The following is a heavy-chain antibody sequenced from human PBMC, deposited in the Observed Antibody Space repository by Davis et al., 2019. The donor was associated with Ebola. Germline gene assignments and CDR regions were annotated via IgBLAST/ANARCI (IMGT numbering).Heavy chain of an antibody. CDR3: ARDGSGTGYYYYYGVDV. D-gene: IGHD3-10*01. J-gene: IGHJ6*02. V-gene: IGHV4-4*02. CDR2: IYHSGST. CDR1: GGSISSSNW. Sequence: MPSETLSLTCAVSGGSISSSNWWSWVRQPPGKGLEWIGEIYHSGSTNYTPSLKSRVTISVDKSKNQFSLKLSSVTAADTAVYYCARDGSGTGYYYYYGVDVWGQGTTVTVSS.